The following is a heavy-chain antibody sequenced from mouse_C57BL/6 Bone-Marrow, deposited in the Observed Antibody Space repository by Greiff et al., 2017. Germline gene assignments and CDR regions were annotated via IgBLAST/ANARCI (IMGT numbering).Heavy chain of an antibody. D-gene: IGHD1-1*01. J-gene: IGHJ1*03. Sequence: QVQLQQSGAELVRPGTSVKMSCKASGYTFTNYWIGWAKQRPGHGLEWIGDIYPGGGYTNYKEKFKGKATLTADKSSSTAYMQFSSLTSEDSAIYYCARWGYYYGSSDWYFDVWGTGTTVTVSS. V-gene: IGHV1-63*01. CDR1: GYTFTNYW. CDR3: ARWGYYYGSSDWYFDV. CDR2: IYPGGGYT.